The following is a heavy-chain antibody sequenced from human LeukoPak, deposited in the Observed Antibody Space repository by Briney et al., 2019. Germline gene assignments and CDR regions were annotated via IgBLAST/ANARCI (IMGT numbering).Heavy chain of an antibody. J-gene: IGHJ4*02. Sequence: GGSLRLSCAASGFIFSSYGIHWVRQAPAKGLEWVAVIWYDGSNKYYGDSVEGRFTISRDNSRNTVYLQMSSLRDEDTAMYYCVRDAFGSFGEFNYWGQGALVTVSS. D-gene: IGHD3-10*01. CDR3: VRDAFGSFGEFNY. V-gene: IGHV3-33*01. CDR1: GFIFSSYG. CDR2: IWYDGSNK.